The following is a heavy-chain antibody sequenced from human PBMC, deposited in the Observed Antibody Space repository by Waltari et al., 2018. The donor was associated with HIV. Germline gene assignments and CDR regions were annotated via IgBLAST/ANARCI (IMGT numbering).Heavy chain of an antibody. CDR2: ISSESTNI. V-gene: IGHV3-48*02. CDR3: ARDTLNFYFGLDV. D-gene: IGHD2-15*01. Sequence: EEQLVESGGGLVQPGGSLRLSCAASGFTFSRYAVTWVRQAPGKGREGIAYISSESTNIQYADSVKGRFTVSRDNAEESLYLEMNSLRDEDTAVYYCARDTLNFYFGLDVWGQGTTVTVSS. CDR1: GFTFSRYA. J-gene: IGHJ6*02.